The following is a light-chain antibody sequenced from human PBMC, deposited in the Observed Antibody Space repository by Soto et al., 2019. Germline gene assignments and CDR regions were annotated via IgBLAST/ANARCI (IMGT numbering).Light chain of an antibody. CDR2: SVS. CDR3: TSYTSRKTYV. J-gene: IGLJ1*01. CDR1: SSDVGGYNY. V-gene: IGLV2-14*03. Sequence: QSVLTQPASVSGSPGQSITISCTGTSSDVGGYNYVSWYQQHPGKAPKLMIYSVSSRPSGVSNRFSGSKSGNTASLTISGLQAEDEADYYCTSYTSRKTYVFGTGTKVTVL.